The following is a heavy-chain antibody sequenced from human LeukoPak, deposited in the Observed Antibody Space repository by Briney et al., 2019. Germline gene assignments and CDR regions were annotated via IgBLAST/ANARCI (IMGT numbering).Heavy chain of an antibody. D-gene: IGHD3-10*01. CDR2: INPNSGGT. V-gene: IGHV1-2*02. CDR3: ARDSYYYGSGSYYLSDY. J-gene: IGHJ4*02. Sequence: ASVKVSCKASGYTFTGYYMHWVRQAPGQGLEWMGWINPNSGGTNYAQKFQGRVTMTRDTSISTAYMELSRLRSDDTAVYYCARDSYYYGSGSYYLSDYWGQGTLVTVSS. CDR1: GYTFTGYY.